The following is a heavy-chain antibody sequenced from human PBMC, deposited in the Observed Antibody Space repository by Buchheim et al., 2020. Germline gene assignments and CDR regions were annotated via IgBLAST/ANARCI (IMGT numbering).Heavy chain of an antibody. CDR2: IYTSGST. CDR1: GGSVRSGTYY. D-gene: IGHD4/OR15-4a*01. J-gene: IGHJ4*02. V-gene: IGHV4-61*02. Sequence: QVQLQESGPGLVKPSQTLSLTCTVSGGSVRSGTYYWSWIRQPAGKGLEWIGRIYTSGSTYYNPSLQSRVPISLDTSTNQFSLRLSSVTAADTAVYYCARDNAKFDYWGQGTL. CDR3: ARDNAKFDY.